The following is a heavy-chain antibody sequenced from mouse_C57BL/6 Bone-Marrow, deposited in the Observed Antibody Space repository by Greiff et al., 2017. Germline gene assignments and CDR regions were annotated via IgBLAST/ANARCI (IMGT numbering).Heavy chain of an antibody. CDR3: ARDACYDYCAMDY. J-gene: IGHJ4*01. CDR1: GFTFSDFY. V-gene: IGHV7-1*01. CDR2: SRNNANDYTT. Sequence: EVKLMESGGGLVQSGRSLRLSCATSGFTFSDFYMEWVRQAPGKGLEWIAASRNNANDYTTEYNASVKGRFIVSRDSSQSILYLQMNALRAEDTAIYYCARDACYDYCAMDYWGQGTSVTVSS.